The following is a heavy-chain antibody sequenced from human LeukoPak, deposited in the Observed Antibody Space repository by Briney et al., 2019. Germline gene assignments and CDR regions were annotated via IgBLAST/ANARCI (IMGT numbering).Heavy chain of an antibody. J-gene: IGHJ5*02. CDR2: IHDSGST. Sequence: PSETLSLTCTVSGASISAYYWSWIRQPPGKGLEWIGSIHDSGSTKYNPSLKSRVTISVDTSKNQFSLKLNSVTAADTAIYYCARALTYYDFRREPQNWFDPWGQGTLVTVSS. D-gene: IGHD3-3*01. CDR1: GASISAYY. V-gene: IGHV4-59*01. CDR3: ARALTYYDFRREPQNWFDP.